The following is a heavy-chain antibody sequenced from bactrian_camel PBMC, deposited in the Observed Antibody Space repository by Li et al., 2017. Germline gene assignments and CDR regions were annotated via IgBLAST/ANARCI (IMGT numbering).Heavy chain of an antibody. CDR3: VRDLAVMRGDHY. V-gene: IGHV3S25*01. CDR1: GFTFSSYW. CDR2: INSGSGT. Sequence: QLVESGGGLVQPGGSLRLSCAASGFTFSSYWMYWVRQAPGKGLEWVSTINSGSGTYYADSVKGRFTVSRDNAKNLVYLQMNSLKPEDTAVYYCVRDLAVMRGDHYWSQGTQVTVS. D-gene: IGHD1*01. J-gene: IGHJ4*01.